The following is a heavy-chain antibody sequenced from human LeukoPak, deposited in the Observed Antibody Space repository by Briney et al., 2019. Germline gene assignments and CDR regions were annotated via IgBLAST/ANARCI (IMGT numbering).Heavy chain of an antibody. D-gene: IGHD5-24*01. J-gene: IGHJ4*02. Sequence: NPSETLSLTCAVYGGSFSGSYWSWIRQPPGKGLEWIGSINYSGSTNYNPSLKSRVTISIDTSKNRMSLRPISVTAADTAVYYCARDPIHRDDYNADWGQGALVSVSS. V-gene: IGHV4-59*01. CDR1: GGSFSGSY. CDR2: INYSGST. CDR3: ARDPIHRDDYNAD.